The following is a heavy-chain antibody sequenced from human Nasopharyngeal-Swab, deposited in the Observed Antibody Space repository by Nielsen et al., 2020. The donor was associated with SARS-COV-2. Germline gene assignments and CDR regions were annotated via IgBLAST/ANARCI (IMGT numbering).Heavy chain of an antibody. Sequence: ASVKVSCKASGYTFTSYGISWVRQAPGQGLEWMGWISAYNGNTNYAQKLQGRVTMTTVTSTSTAYMELRSLRSDDTAVYYCARDVYCSSTSCYNTFDYWGQGTLVTVSS. CDR2: ISAYNGNT. CDR1: GYTFTSYG. J-gene: IGHJ4*02. V-gene: IGHV1-18*01. D-gene: IGHD2-2*01. CDR3: ARDVYCSSTSCYNTFDY.